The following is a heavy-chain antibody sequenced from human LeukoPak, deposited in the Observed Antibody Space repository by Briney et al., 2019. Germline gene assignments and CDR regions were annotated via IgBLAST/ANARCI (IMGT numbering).Heavy chain of an antibody. D-gene: IGHD3-3*01. CDR1: GFTVSSNY. Sequence: GGSLRLSCAASGFTVSSNYMSWVRQAPGKGLEWVSVIYSGGSTYYADSVKGRFTISRDNSKNTLYLQMNSLRAEDTAVYYCARGPRITIFGVVHYYMDVWGKGTTVTVSS. J-gene: IGHJ6*03. V-gene: IGHV3-66*02. CDR3: ARGPRITIFGVVHYYMDV. CDR2: IYSGGST.